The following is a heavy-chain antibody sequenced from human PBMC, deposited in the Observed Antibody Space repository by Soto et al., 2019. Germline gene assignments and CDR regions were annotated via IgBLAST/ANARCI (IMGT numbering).Heavy chain of an antibody. CDR1: GYTFTSYY. D-gene: IGHD4-17*01. Sequence: GASVKVSCKASGYTFTSYYMHWVRQAPGQGLEWMGIINPSGGSTSYAQKFQGRVTMTRDTSTSTVYMELSSLRSEDTAVYYCARDLPTVVLNYYGTDVWGQGTTVTVSS. CDR3: ARDLPTVVLNYYGTDV. J-gene: IGHJ6*02. V-gene: IGHV1-46*01. CDR2: INPSGGST.